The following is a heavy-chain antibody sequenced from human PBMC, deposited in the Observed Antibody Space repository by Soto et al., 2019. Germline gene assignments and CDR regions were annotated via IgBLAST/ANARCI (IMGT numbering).Heavy chain of an antibody. J-gene: IGHJ6*02. CDR2: INPGGGRT. D-gene: IGHD2-2*01. CDR3: ARDVSGPGATYVMDV. CDR1: GYIFSSHC. V-gene: IGHV1-46*01. Sequence: ASVKVSCKASGYIFSSHCIYWVRQAPGQGLQWMGIINPGGGRTAYAQKFQGRVTLTRDMSTSTVYMELTSLTYDDTAVYYCARDVSGPGATYVMDVWGQVPTVTVSS.